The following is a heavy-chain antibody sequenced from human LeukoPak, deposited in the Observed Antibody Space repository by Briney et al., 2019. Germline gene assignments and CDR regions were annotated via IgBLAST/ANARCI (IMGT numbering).Heavy chain of an antibody. Sequence: GGSLRLSCTASGFTFGDYAMSWVRQAPGKGLECVGFIRSKVYGGKTGYAASVKGRFTISRDDSKSIDYLQMNSLKTEDTAVYYCTRDLGEQWLVHWLDPWGQGTLVTVSS. V-gene: IGHV3-49*04. CDR1: GFTFGDYA. J-gene: IGHJ5*02. CDR2: IRSKVYGGKT. D-gene: IGHD6-19*01. CDR3: TRDLGEQWLVHWLDP.